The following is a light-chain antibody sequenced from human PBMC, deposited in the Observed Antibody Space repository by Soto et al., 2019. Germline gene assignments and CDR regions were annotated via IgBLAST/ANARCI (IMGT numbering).Light chain of an antibody. V-gene: IGLV1-44*01. CDR3: ASWDDSLNGWV. J-gene: IGLJ3*02. Sequence: QSVLTQPPSASGTPGQRGAISCSGSSSDIGSNTVNWYQHLPGTAPQLLMYSDNQRPSGVPDRFSGSKSGTSASLAISGLQSEDEGDYYCASWDDSLNGWVFGGGTQLTVL. CDR2: SDN. CDR1: SSDIGSNT.